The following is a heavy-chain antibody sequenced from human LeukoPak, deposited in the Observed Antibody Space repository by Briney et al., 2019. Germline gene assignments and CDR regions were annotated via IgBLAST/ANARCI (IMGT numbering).Heavy chain of an antibody. Sequence: GGSLGLSCATSGLTFRTTWMHWVRQAPGKGLMWVSRMNGEGTTIDYADSVKGRFTVSRDYAKNTLFLQMNNLRTEDTALYFCATARNFRFEYWGQGSLVIVSA. CDR3: ATARNFRFEY. D-gene: IGHD1-7*01. CDR1: GLTFRTTW. J-gene: IGHJ4*02. CDR2: MNGEGTTI. V-gene: IGHV3-74*01.